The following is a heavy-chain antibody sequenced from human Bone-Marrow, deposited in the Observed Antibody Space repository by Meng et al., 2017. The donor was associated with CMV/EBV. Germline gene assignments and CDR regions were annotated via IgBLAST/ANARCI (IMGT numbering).Heavy chain of an antibody. D-gene: IGHD2-15*01. Sequence: GESLKISCAASGFTFSGSAMHWVCQASGKGLEWVGRIRSKANSYATAYAASVKGRFTISRDDSKNTAYLQMNSLKTEDTAVYYCMVGALGYYYGMDVWGQGTTVTVSS. CDR1: GFTFSGSA. CDR3: MVGALGYYYGMDV. V-gene: IGHV3-73*01. CDR2: IRSKANSYAT. J-gene: IGHJ6*02.